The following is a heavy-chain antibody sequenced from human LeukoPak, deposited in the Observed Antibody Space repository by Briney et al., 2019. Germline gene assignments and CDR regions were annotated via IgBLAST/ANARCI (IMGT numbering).Heavy chain of an antibody. D-gene: IGHD4-17*01. CDR2: ISGSGGST. Sequence: PGASLRLSCAASGFTLSSYAMSWVRQAPGKGLEWVSAISGSGGSTYYADSVKGRFTISRDNSKNTLYLQMNSLRAEDTAVYYCAKNLYGDYYFDYWGRGTLVTVSS. CDR3: AKNLYGDYYFDY. J-gene: IGHJ4*02. CDR1: GFTLSSYA. V-gene: IGHV3-23*01.